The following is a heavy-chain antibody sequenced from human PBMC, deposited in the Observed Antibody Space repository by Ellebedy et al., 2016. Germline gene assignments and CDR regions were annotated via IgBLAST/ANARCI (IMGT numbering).Heavy chain of an antibody. CDR2: ISGSGGST. CDR3: ARHPDYGDYVDY. Sequence: GGSLRLSXAGSGFTFSSYAMTWVRQAPGKGLEWVSAISGSGGSTYYADSVKGRFTISRDNSKNTLYLQMNSLRAEDTAVYYCARHPDYGDYVDYWGQGTLVTVSS. J-gene: IGHJ4*02. D-gene: IGHD4-17*01. CDR1: GFTFSSYA. V-gene: IGHV3-23*01.